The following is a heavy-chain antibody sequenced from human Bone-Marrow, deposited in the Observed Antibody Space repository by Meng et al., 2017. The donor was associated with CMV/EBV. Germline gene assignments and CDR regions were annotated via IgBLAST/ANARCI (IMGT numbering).Heavy chain of an antibody. Sequence: SETLSLTCTVSGGSVSSGSYYWSWIRQPPGKGLEWIGYIYYSGSTNYNPSLKSRVTISVDTSKNQFSLKLSSVTAADTAVYYCASAPSGYAVYGMDVWGQGTTVTVSS. D-gene: IGHD5-12*01. J-gene: IGHJ6*02. CDR3: ASAPSGYAVYGMDV. CDR2: IYYSGST. V-gene: IGHV4-61*01. CDR1: GGSVSSGSYY.